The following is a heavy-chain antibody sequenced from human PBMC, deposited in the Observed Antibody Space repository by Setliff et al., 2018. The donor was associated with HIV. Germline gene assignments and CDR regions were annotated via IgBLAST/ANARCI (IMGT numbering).Heavy chain of an antibody. CDR3: ARDSASYYGSGNSYNVVD. J-gene: IGHJ4*02. CDR2: FDPQDGKT. V-gene: IGHV1-24*01. D-gene: IGHD3-10*01. CDR1: GYTLTEVS. Sequence: ASVKVSCKISGYTLTEVSMHWVRQAPGKGLEWMGYFDPQDGKTIYAQKFQGRVTITADKATRTVYMELSGLRSEDTAVYFCARDSASYYGSGNSYNVVDWGQGTLVTVSS.